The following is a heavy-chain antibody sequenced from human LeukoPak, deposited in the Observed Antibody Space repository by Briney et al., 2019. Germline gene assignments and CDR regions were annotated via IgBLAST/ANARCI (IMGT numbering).Heavy chain of an antibody. CDR1: GFTFDTYG. D-gene: IGHD2-21*02. V-gene: IGHV3-23*01. Sequence: PGGSLRLSCAASGFTFDTYGMSWVRQALGKGLEWVSSISSNSANTYYADSVKGRFTISRDNSKNTLYLQMNSLRAEDTAVYYCAKDGTGCGGDCYSDYWGQGTLVTVSS. J-gene: IGHJ4*02. CDR2: ISSNSANT. CDR3: AKDGTGCGGDCYSDY.